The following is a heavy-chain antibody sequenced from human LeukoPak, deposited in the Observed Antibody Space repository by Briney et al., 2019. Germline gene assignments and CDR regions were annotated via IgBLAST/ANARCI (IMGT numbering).Heavy chain of an antibody. V-gene: IGHV1-46*01. J-gene: IGHJ3*02. D-gene: IGHD5-12*01. CDR2: INPSGGST. CDR3: ARVLRVDGSVDAFDI. Sequence: ASVKVSCKASGYTFTNYAMNWVRQAPGQGLEWMGIINPSGGSTSYAQKFQGRVTMTRDMSTSTVYMELSSLRSEDTAVYYCARVLRVDGSVDAFDIWGQGTMVTVSS. CDR1: GYTFTNYA.